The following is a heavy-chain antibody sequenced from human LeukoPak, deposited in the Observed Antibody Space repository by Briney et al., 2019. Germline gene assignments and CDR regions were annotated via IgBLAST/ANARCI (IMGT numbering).Heavy chain of an antibody. CDR2: IYHSGST. D-gene: IGHD2-2*02. CDR1: GYSISSGYY. V-gene: IGHV4-38-2*01. Sequence: PSETLSLTCAVSGYSISSGYYWGWIRQPPGKGLEWIGSIYHSGSTYYNPSLKSRVTISVDTSKNQFSLKLSSVTAADTAVYYCARQPPVYCSSTSCYMMEERYHYYYMDVWGKGTTVTVSS. CDR3: ARQPPVYCSSTSCYMMEERYHYYYMDV. J-gene: IGHJ6*03.